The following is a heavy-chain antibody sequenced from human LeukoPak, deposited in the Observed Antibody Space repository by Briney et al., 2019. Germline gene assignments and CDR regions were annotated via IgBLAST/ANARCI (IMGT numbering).Heavy chain of an antibody. J-gene: IGHJ3*02. Sequence: ASVKVSCKSSGYTFTDYCLHWVRQAPGQGLEWMGWINPSSGVTKYSQKFQGRVTLTRDTSITTAYMELSRLRSDDTAVYYCAREPLDIWGQGTMVTVSS. CDR2: INPSSGVT. CDR1: GYTFTDYC. CDR3: AREPLDI. V-gene: IGHV1-2*02.